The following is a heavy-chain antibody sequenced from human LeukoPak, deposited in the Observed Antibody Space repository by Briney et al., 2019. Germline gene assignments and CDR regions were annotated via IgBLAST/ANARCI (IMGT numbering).Heavy chain of an antibody. V-gene: IGHV1-69*01. CDR3: ASHPRGPSPDYYMDV. Sequence: GASVKVSCKASGGTFSSYAISWVRQAPGQGLEGMGGIIPIFGTANYAQKFQGRVTITADESTSTAYMELSSLRSEDTAVYYCASHPRGPSPDYYMDVWGKGTTVTISS. CDR2: IIPIFGTA. CDR1: GGTFSSYA. D-gene: IGHD3-10*01. J-gene: IGHJ6*03.